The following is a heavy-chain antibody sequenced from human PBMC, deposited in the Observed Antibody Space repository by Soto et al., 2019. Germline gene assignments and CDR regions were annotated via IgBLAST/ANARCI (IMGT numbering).Heavy chain of an antibody. V-gene: IGHV3-30*18. CDR2: ISYDGSNK. Sequence: PGGSLRLSCAASGFTFSSYGMHWVRQAPGKGLEWVALISYDGSNKYYADSVKGRFTISRDNSKNTLYLQMNSLRAEDTAVYYCAKPATHSDYYYGMDVWGQGTTVTVSS. CDR1: GFTFSSYG. CDR3: AKPATHSDYYYGMDV. J-gene: IGHJ6*02. D-gene: IGHD2-15*01.